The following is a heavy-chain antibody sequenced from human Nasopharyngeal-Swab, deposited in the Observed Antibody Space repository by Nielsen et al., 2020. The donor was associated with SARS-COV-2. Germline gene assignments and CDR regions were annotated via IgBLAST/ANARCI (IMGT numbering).Heavy chain of an antibody. CDR1: GFTFSGSA. V-gene: IGHV3-73*01. CDR3: TRGPPYTDTYWDAFDI. Sequence: GESLKISCAASGFTFSGSAMHWVRQASGKGLEWVGSIRSKANSYATAYAASVKGRFTISRDDSKNTAYLQMNSLKTEDTAVYYCTRGPPYTDTYWDAFDIWGQGTMVSVSS. D-gene: IGHD2-8*02. J-gene: IGHJ3*02. CDR2: IRSKANSYAT.